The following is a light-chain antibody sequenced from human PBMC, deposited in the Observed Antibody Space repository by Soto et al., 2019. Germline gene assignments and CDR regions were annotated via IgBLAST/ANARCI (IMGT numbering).Light chain of an antibody. CDR3: QQYNNWPLT. V-gene: IGKV3-15*01. CDR2: GAS. Sequence: EILMTQSPATLSVSPGERATLSCRASHRVSSYLAWYQQKPGQAPRLLIYGASTRATGIPARFSGSGSGTVFTLTISSLQSEDFAVYYCQQYNNWPLTFGGGTKVEIK. CDR1: HRVSSY. J-gene: IGKJ4*01.